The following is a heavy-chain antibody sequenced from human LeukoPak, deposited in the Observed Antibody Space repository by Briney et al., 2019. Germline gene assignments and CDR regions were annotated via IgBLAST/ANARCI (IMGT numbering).Heavy chain of an antibody. J-gene: IGHJ4*02. CDR1: GYTFTSYG. Sequence: ASVKVSCKASGYTFTSYGISWVQQAPGQGLEWMGWISAYNGNTNYAQKLQGRVTMTTDTSTSTAYMELRSLRSDDTAVYYCAIVPITIFGVVTEERFDYWGQGTLVTVSS. V-gene: IGHV1-18*01. CDR3: AIVPITIFGVVTEERFDY. CDR2: ISAYNGNT. D-gene: IGHD3-3*01.